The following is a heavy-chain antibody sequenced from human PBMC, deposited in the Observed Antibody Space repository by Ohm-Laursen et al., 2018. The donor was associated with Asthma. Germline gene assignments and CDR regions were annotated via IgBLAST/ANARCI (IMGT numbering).Heavy chain of an antibody. J-gene: IGHJ4*02. CDR2: GGSYYDGGVK. CDR1: GFTFRSYA. V-gene: IGHV3-30-3*01. Sequence: SLRLSCSASGFTFRSYAMHWVRQAPGKGLEWVAVGGSYYDGGVKYYAGSVNGRFTVSRADSKNTLYLQMNSLRHDDTAVYYCARDVREWYLPAFDFWGQGTLVTVSS. CDR3: ARDVREWYLPAFDF. D-gene: IGHD3-3*01.